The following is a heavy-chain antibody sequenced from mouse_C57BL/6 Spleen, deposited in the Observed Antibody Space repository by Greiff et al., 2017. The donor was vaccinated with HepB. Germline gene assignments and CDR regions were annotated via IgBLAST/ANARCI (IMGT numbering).Heavy chain of an antibody. CDR1: GYSFTDYN. Sequence: VQLKESGPELVKPGASVKISCKASGYSFTDYNMNWVKQSNGKSLEWIGVINPNYGTTSYNQKFKGKATLTVDQSSSTAYMQLNSLTSEDSAVYYCARNKGYYGSTAMDDWGQGTSVTVSS. CDR3: ARNKGYYGSTAMDD. V-gene: IGHV1-39*01. J-gene: IGHJ4*01. D-gene: IGHD1-1*01. CDR2: INPNYGTT.